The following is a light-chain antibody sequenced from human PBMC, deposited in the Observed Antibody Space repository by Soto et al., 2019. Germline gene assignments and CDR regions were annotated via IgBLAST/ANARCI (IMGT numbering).Light chain of an antibody. CDR2: WAS. Sequence: DIVTTQSPDSLAVSLGGRATINCKSSQSVLYSANTKNYLAWYQQKAGPPPKLLIYWASNRESGVPDRFSGSGSGTDFTLTISSLQAEDVAVYYCQQYYSTPPTFGQGTKVEIK. CDR3: QQYYSTPPT. J-gene: IGKJ1*01. CDR1: QSVLYSANTKNY. V-gene: IGKV4-1*01.